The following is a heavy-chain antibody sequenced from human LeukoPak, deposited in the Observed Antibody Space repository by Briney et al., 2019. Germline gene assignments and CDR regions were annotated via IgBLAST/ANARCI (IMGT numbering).Heavy chain of an antibody. V-gene: IGHV1-24*01. CDR3: ATAMSTFGGVIDHYFDY. D-gene: IGHD3-16*02. J-gene: IGHJ4*02. Sequence: ASVKLSCTVSGYTLTELSMHWVRQAPGPGLEWMGGFDPEDGETTYAQKFKGRVTMNEDTSTITAYMKLASLRSEDTAGYYCATAMSTFGGVIDHYFDYWGQGTLVTVSS. CDR2: FDPEDGET. CDR1: GYTLTELS.